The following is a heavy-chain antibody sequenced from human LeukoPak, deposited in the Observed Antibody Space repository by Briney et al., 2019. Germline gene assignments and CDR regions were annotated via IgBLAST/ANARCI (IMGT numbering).Heavy chain of an antibody. Sequence: PGGSLRLSCAASGFTVSSNYMSWVRQAPGKGLEWVSVIYSGGSTYYADSVKGRITISRDNSKNTLYLQMNSLRAEDTAVYYCARDGSGSSWYGGSDYWGQGTLVTVSS. CDR1: GFTVSSNY. V-gene: IGHV3-66*01. J-gene: IGHJ4*02. CDR2: IYSGGST. CDR3: ARDGSGSSWYGGSDY. D-gene: IGHD6-13*01.